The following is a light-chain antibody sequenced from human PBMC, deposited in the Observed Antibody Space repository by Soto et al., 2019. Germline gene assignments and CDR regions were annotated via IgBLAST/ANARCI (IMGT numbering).Light chain of an antibody. J-gene: IGLJ1*01. CDR3: SSYAGSNNDV. V-gene: IGLV2-8*01. Sequence: QSALTQPPSASGSPGQSVTISCTGTSGDVGGYNYVSWYQQHPGKAPKLMIFEVSERPSGVPDRFSASKSGNTASLTVSGLQAEDEADYYCSSYAGSNNDVFGTGTKVTGL. CDR2: EVS. CDR1: SGDVGGYNY.